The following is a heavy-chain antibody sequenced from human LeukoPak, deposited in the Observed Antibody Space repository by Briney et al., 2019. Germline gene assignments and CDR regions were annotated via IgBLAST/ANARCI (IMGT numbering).Heavy chain of an antibody. V-gene: IGHV3-33*01. CDR2: IWYDGSNK. Sequence: GRPLRLSCAASGFTFRSYGMHGVRQAPAKGLEGVAVIWYDGSNKYYADSVKGRFTVSRDNSKNTLYLQMNSLRGEETAVYYCARDENTAMVPNAYFDYWGQGTLVTVSS. CDR3: ARDENTAMVPNAYFDY. D-gene: IGHD5-18*01. CDR1: GFTFRSYG. J-gene: IGHJ4*02.